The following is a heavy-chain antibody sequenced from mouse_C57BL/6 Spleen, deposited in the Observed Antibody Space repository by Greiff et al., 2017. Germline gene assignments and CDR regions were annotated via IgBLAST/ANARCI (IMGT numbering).Heavy chain of an antibody. CDR3: TRRGVYYGNYEGAMDY. Sequence: VQLQQSGTVLSRPGASVKMSCKTSGYTFTSYWMHWVKQRPGQGREWIGAIYPGNSDTSYNQKLKGKAKLTAVPSASTAYIELSSLINEDSAVYYCTRRGVYYGNYEGAMDYWGQGTSVTVSS. J-gene: IGHJ4*01. D-gene: IGHD2-1*01. CDR2: IYPGNSDT. V-gene: IGHV1-5*01. CDR1: GYTFTSYW.